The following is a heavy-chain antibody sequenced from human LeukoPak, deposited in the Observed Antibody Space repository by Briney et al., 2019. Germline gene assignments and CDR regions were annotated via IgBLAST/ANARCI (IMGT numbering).Heavy chain of an antibody. V-gene: IGHV3-21*01. CDR2: ISSSSSYI. J-gene: IGHJ4*02. Sequence: GGSLRLSCAASGFTFSSYSMNWVRQAPGKGLEWVSSISSSSSYIYYADSVKGRFTISRDDAKNSLYLQMNSLRAEDTAVYYCARETQWLVKSFFDYWGQGTLVTVSS. CDR3: ARETQWLVKSFFDY. CDR1: GFTFSSYS. D-gene: IGHD6-19*01.